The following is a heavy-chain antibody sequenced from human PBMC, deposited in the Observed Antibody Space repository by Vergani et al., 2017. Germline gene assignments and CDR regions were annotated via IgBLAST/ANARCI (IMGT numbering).Heavy chain of an antibody. CDR1: GGSFTSYH. V-gene: IGHV4-34*01. J-gene: IGHJ6*03. CDR2: IDHTGRP. Sequence: QVQLQQWGGGLLKPSETLSLTCVVNGGSFTSYHWTWIRQSPGEGLEWVGDIDHTGRPDYNPSLKSRLTMSVDTSRNQFSLTLNSVTATDTGIYFCARVNTETNGHLDYYYYMDVWGQGTAVTVS. CDR3: ARVNTETNGHLDYYYYMDV. D-gene: IGHD4-11*01.